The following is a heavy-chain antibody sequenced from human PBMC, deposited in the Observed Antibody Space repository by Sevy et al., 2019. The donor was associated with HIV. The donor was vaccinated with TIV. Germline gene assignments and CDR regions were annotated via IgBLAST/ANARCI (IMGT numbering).Heavy chain of an antibody. J-gene: IGHJ3*01. CDR2: IYSGGST. Sequence: GGSLRLSCAASGFTVSSNYMSWVRQAPGKGLEWVSVIYSGGSTYYADSVKGRFTSSRDNTKNTLYLQMNSMGAEKTAEYYCARGGLWFGELHAFDFWGQGTMVTVSS. V-gene: IGHV3-53*01. D-gene: IGHD3-10*01. CDR3: ARGGLWFGELHAFDF. CDR1: GFTVSSNY.